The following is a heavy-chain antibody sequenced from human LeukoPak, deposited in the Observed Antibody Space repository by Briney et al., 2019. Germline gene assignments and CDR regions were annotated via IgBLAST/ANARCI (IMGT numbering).Heavy chain of an antibody. Sequence: GGCLRLSCAASGFTVISNYMSWVRQAPGKGLEWVSLIYSDGSTYYADSVKGRFTISRDTSKNTLYLQMNNLRAEDTAVYYCARDLTSYDYVWDYWGQGTLVTVSS. J-gene: IGHJ4*02. CDR3: ARDLTSYDYVWDY. V-gene: IGHV3-66*01. D-gene: IGHD3-16*01. CDR2: IYSDGST. CDR1: GFTVISNY.